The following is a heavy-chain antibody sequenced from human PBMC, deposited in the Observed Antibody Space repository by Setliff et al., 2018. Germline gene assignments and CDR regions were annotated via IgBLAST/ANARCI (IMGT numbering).Heavy chain of an antibody. CDR3: ARVDFTMIQGVLGL. V-gene: IGHV4-39*07. D-gene: IGHD3-10*01. J-gene: IGHJ1*01. CDR1: GGSISSMSYY. CDR2: ISHGVST. Sequence: SETLSLTCTVSGGSISSMSYYWSWIRQPPGKGLEYIGHISHGVSTSYSPSLKSRLSISADTSKNQFSLKLTSVTAADTAVYYCARVDFTMIQGVLGLWGQGTLVTVSS.